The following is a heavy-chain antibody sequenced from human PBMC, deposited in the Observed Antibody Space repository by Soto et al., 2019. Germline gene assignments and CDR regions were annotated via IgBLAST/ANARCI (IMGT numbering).Heavy chain of an antibody. D-gene: IGHD3-22*01. CDR2: IIPILGIA. J-gene: IGHJ3*02. Sequence: SVKVSCKASGGTFSSYTISWVRQAPGQGLEWMGRIIPILGIANYAQKFQGRVTITADKSTSTAYMELSSLRSEDTAVYYCAMPRYYYDSSGYYHAFDIWGQGTMVTVSS. CDR3: AMPRYYYDSSGYYHAFDI. V-gene: IGHV1-69*02. CDR1: GGTFSSYT.